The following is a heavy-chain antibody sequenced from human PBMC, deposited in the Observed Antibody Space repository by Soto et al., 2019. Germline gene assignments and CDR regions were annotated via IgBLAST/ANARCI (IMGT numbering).Heavy chain of an antibody. J-gene: IGHJ5*02. CDR3: AKDRSTYYLVPPFDP. D-gene: IGHD3-10*01. Sequence: GGSLRLSCAASGFTFSSYYINWVRQAPGKGLEWVANIKQDGSDKYYVDFVKGRFTISRDNAKNSVYLQMNSLRADDTAVYYCAKDRSTYYLVPPFDPWGQGT. CDR1: GFTFSSYY. V-gene: IGHV3-7*01. CDR2: IKQDGSDK.